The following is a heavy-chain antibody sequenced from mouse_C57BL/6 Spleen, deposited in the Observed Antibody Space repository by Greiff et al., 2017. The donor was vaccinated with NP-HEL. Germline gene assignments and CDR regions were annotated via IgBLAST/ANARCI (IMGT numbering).Heavy chain of an antibody. CDR3: ARIYYGPFYYAMDY. J-gene: IGHJ4*01. D-gene: IGHD1-1*01. Sequence: QVHVKQSGPGLVQPSQSLSITCTVSGFSLTSYGVHWVRQSPGKGLEWLGVIWSGGSTDYNAAFISRLSISKDNSKSQVFFKMNSLQADDTAIYYCARIYYGPFYYAMDYWGQGTSVTVSS. CDR2: IWSGGST. CDR1: GFSLTSYG. V-gene: IGHV2-2*01.